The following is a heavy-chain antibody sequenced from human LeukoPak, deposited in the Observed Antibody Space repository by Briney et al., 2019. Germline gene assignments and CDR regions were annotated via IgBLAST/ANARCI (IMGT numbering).Heavy chain of an antibody. J-gene: IGHJ4*02. CDR3: AGGSGSYYYFDY. Sequence: SETLSLTCTVSGGSISSYYWSWIRQPPGKGLEWIGYIYYSGSTNYNPSLKSRVTISVDTSKNQFSLKLSSVTAADTAVYYCAGGSGSYYYFDYWGQGTLVTAAS. CDR2: IYYSGST. CDR1: GGSISSYY. D-gene: IGHD3-22*01. V-gene: IGHV4-59*01.